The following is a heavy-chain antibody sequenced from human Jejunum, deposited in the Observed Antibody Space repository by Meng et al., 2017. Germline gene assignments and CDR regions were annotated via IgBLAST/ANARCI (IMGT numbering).Heavy chain of an antibody. CDR3: ARSQSTDQSCSTGSCYVKRGSSNDY. V-gene: IGHV3-21*01. Sequence: GESLKISCAASGFTFSSYSMNWVRPAPGKGLEWVSFITSSSTYMYYADSVRGRFTISRDNAKNSLYLQMNSLRAEDTAVYYCARSQSTDQSCSTGSCYVKRGSSNDYWGQGKLVNVSS. CDR2: ITSSSTYM. J-gene: IGHJ4*01. CDR1: GFTFSSYS. D-gene: IGHD2-15*01.